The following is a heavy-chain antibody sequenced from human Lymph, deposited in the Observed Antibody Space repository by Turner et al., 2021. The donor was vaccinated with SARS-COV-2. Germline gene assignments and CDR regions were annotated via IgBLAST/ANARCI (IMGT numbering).Heavy chain of an antibody. CDR2: INPNSGGT. V-gene: IGHV1-2*02. J-gene: IGHJ6*02. Sequence: QVQLVQSGAEVKKPGASVKVSCKASGYTVTGYYMHWVRQAPGQGLGWMGWINPNSGGTNYAQKFQGRVTMTRDTSISTAYMELSRLRSDDTAVYYCARDVERYNDFWSGYSGGYGLDVWGQGTTVTVSS. CDR1: GYTVTGYY. CDR3: ARDVERYNDFWSGYSGGYGLDV. D-gene: IGHD3-3*01.